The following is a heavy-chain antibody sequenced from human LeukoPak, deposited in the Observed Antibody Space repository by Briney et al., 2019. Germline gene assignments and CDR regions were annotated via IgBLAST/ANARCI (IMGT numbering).Heavy chain of an antibody. D-gene: IGHD3-10*01. V-gene: IGHV3-64*01. J-gene: IGHJ6*03. CDR1: GFTFSSYA. CDR3: AKNYFGPDYYMDV. Sequence: GGSLRLSCAASGFTFSSYAMRWVRQAPGKGLEYVSAISSNGGSTYYAHSGKGRFTISRDNSKNTLYLQMGSLRAEDMAVYYCAKNYFGPDYYMDVWGKGTTVPVSS. CDR2: ISSNGGST.